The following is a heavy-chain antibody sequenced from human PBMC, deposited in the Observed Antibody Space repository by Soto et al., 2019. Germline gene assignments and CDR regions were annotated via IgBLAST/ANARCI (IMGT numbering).Heavy chain of an antibody. V-gene: IGHV4-34*01. CDR1: GGSFSGYY. D-gene: IGHD2-2*01. J-gene: IGHJ4*02. CDR2: INHSGST. Sequence: SETLSLTCAVYGGSFSGYYWSWIRQPPGKGLEWIGEINHSGSTNYNPSLKSRVTISVDTSKNQFSLKLSSVTAADTAVYYCARGRIVVVPAVTFDYWGQGTLVTVSS. CDR3: ARGRIVVVPAVTFDY.